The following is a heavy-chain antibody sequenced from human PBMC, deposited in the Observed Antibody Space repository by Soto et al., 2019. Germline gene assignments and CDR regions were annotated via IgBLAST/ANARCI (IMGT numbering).Heavy chain of an antibody. CDR2: IYPGDSDT. CDR3: ARHSGYSSGWKYNYYGMDV. Sequence: GESLKISCKGSGYTFTDYWIEWVRQMPGKGLELMGIIYPGDSDTRYRPSFQGQVTISADKSIGTAYLQWDSLKASDTAMYYCARHSGYSSGWKYNYYGMDVWGQGTTVTVSS. J-gene: IGHJ6*02. CDR1: GYTFTDYW. D-gene: IGHD6-19*01. V-gene: IGHV5-51*01.